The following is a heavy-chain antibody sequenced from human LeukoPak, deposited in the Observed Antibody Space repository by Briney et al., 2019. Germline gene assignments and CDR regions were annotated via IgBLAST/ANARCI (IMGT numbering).Heavy chain of an antibody. Sequence: PGGSLRLSCAASRFTFSSYKVNWVRQAPGKGLEWVSSISSSSSYIYYADSVKGRFTISRDNARNSLHLQMNSLRAEDTAVYYCARESGSGEFDYWGQGTLVTVSS. J-gene: IGHJ4*02. CDR3: ARESGSGEFDY. CDR2: ISSSSSYI. D-gene: IGHD2-15*01. CDR1: RFTFSSYK. V-gene: IGHV3-21*01.